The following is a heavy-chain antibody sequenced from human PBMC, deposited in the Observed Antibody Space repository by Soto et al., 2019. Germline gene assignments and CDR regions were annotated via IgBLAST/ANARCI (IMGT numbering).Heavy chain of an antibody. CDR3: ARHFAPSAVAGPWGY. CDR2: IYYSGST. Sequence: PSETLSLTCTVSGGSISSSSYYWGWIRQPPGKGLEWIGSIYYSGSTYYNPSLKSRVTISVDTSKNQFSLKLSSVTAADTAVYYCARHFAPSAVAGPWGYWGQGTLVTVSS. CDR1: GGSISSSSYY. J-gene: IGHJ4*02. D-gene: IGHD6-19*01. V-gene: IGHV4-39*01.